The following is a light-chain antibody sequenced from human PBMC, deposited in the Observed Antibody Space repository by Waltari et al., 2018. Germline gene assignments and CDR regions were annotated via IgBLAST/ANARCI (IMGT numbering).Light chain of an antibody. CDR3: GTWDSSLNAYV. CDR1: SSNIGGNS. V-gene: IGLV1-51*01. CDR2: DNN. J-gene: IGLJ1*01. Sequence: QSVLTQPPSVSAAPGQKVTISCSGGSSNIGGNSVSWYQQLPGTAPNLLVYDNNKRPSGIPDRFSVYKSGTSATLGITGLQTGDEADYYCGTWDSSLNAYVFGTGTKVTVL.